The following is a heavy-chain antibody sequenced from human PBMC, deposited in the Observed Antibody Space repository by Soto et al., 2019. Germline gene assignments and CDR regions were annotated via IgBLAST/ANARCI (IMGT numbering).Heavy chain of an antibody. Sequence: QVQLVQSGAEVKKLGASVKVSCKASGYTFTSYYMHWVRQAPGQGLEWMGIINPSGGSTSYAQKFQGRVTMTRDTSPSTGYMELSSLRSEDTAVYYCARDSSSSWYGGWFDYWGQGTLVTVSS. CDR3: ARDSSSSWYGGWFDY. D-gene: IGHD6-13*01. J-gene: IGHJ4*02. CDR1: GYTFTSYY. V-gene: IGHV1-46*01. CDR2: INPSGGST.